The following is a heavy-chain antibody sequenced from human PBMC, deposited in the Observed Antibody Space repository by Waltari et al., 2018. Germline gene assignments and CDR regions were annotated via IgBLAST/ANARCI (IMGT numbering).Heavy chain of an antibody. D-gene: IGHD5-12*01. Sequence: QVQLQESGPGLVKPSETLSLTCTVSGGSVSNGGYYWSWIRQPPVKGLEWIGYIYYSGSTNYNPSLKSRVTISIDTSKNQFSLKLSSVTAADTAVYYCARDFGSGYDFDYWGQGILVTVSS. CDR1: GGSVSNGGYY. CDR3: ARDFGSGYDFDY. CDR2: IYYSGST. J-gene: IGHJ4*02. V-gene: IGHV4-61*08.